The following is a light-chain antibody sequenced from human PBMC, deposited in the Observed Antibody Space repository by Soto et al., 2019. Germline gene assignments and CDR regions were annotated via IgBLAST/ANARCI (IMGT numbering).Light chain of an antibody. V-gene: IGKV2-28*01. CDR2: LGS. CDR3: MQTLQTRT. CDR1: QSLLHSSGSHY. Sequence: DIVMTQSPLSLPVTPGEPASISCRSSQSLLHSSGSHYLDWYLQKPGQSPQLLIYLGSNRASGVPDRFRGRGSGKDFTLKISRVEGEDVGVYYCMQTLQTRTFGQGTKVDIK. J-gene: IGKJ1*01.